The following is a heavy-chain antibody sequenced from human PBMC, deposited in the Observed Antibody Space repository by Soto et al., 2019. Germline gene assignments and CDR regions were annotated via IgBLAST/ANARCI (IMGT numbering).Heavy chain of an antibody. V-gene: IGHV1-3*01. CDR2: INPGNGNT. CDR1: GYTFTSYG. J-gene: IGHJ6*02. Sequence: GASVKVSCKASGYTFTSYGINWVRQAPGRGLEWMGWINPGNGNTKYSQQFQGRVTITADKSTSTAYMELSSLRSEDTAVYYCARAAIIYYYYGMDVWGQGTTVTV. CDR3: ARAAIIYYYYGMDV. D-gene: IGHD2-21*01.